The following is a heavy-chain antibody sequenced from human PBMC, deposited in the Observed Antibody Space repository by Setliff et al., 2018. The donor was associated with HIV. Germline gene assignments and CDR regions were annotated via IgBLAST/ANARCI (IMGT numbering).Heavy chain of an antibody. CDR1: GGSFSGYN. CDR3: ARVFVDTAVLRVLEYYFDS. V-gene: IGHV4-34*01. D-gene: IGHD5-18*01. Sequence: SETLSLTCAVYGGSFSGYNWNWIRQPPGKGLEWIGEINHRGSTNYNPSLKSRITISLDTSKNQFSLRMRSVTAADTAVYYCARVFVDTAVLRVLEYYFDSWGRGTLVTVSS. J-gene: IGHJ4*02. CDR2: INHRGST.